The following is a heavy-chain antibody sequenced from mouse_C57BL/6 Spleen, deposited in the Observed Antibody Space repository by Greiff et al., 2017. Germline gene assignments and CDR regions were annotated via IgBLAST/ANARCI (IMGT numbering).Heavy chain of an antibody. V-gene: IGHV1-82*01. J-gene: IGHJ2*01. Sequence: VQLQQSGPELVKPGASVKISCKASGYAFSSSWMNWVKQRPGKGLEWIGRIYPGDGDTNYNGKFKGKATLTADKSSSTAYMQLSSLTSEDSAVYFCARQLRLRPFDYWGQGTTLTVSS. CDR3: ARQLRLRPFDY. CDR1: GYAFSSSW. D-gene: IGHD3-2*02. CDR2: IYPGDGDT.